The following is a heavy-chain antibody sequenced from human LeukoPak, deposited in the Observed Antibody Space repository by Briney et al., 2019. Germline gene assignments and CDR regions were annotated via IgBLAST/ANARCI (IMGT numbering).Heavy chain of an antibody. J-gene: IGHJ4*02. D-gene: IGHD3-22*01. CDR2: IRGSGGST. CDR1: RFTHNSYA. CDR3: AKDDEYYYDSSGYADY. Sequence: GGSLRLSCAASRFTHNSYAAGWAPRATEKGVEGVSAIRGSGGSTYYADSVKGRFTISRDNSKNTLYLQMNSLRAEDTAVYYCAKDDEYYYDSSGYADYWGQGTLVTVSS. V-gene: IGHV3-23*01.